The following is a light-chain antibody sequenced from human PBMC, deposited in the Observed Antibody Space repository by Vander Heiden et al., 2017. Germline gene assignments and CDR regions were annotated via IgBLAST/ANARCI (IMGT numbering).Light chain of an antibody. V-gene: IGLV3-1*01. CDR3: QAWDSSTLV. J-gene: IGLJ2*01. Sequence: SYELTQPPSLSVSPGQAATLPCPGDKLGERFAAWYQQRPGQSPVLLIYQNDRRPSGIPERFSGSNSGNTATLTISGTQTVDDADYYCQAWDSSTLVFGGGTKVTVL. CDR1: KLGERF. CDR2: QND.